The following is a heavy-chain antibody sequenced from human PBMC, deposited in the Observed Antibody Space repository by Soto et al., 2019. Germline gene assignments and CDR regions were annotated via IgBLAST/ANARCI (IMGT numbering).Heavy chain of an antibody. J-gene: IGHJ6*01. CDR1: DGYISSSSYY. Sequence: SQTKSLSSTVSDGYISSSSYYWGWIHQPPGKGLEWIGSIYYSGSTYYNPSLKSRVTISVDTSKNQFSLKLSSVTAADTAVYYCARSSGDYGLYYYYYGMEFWGQGTTVTGSS. V-gene: IGHV4-39*01. CDR3: ARSSGDYGLYYYYYGMEF. D-gene: IGHD4-17*01. CDR2: IYYSGST.